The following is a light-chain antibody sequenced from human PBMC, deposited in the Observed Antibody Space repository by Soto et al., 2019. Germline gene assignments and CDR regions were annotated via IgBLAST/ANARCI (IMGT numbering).Light chain of an antibody. J-gene: IGLJ3*02. CDR1: SSDVGSYNL. V-gene: IGLV2-23*02. Sequence: QSALTQPASVSGSPGQSITISCTGTSSDVGSYNLVSWYQQHPGKAPKLMIYEVSKRPSGVSNRFSGSKSDNTASLTISGLKAEDEADYYCCSYAGSSTFKVFGGGTQLTVL. CDR3: CSYAGSSTFKV. CDR2: EVS.